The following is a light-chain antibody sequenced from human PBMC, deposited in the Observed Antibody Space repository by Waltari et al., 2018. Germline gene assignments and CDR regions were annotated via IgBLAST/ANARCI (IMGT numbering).Light chain of an antibody. CDR1: NIESKG. V-gene: IGLV3-21*02. Sequence: SYVLTQPPSLSVAPGQTAKISCGGNNIESKGGHWYKQKPGQAPLLVMYDDTERPSGIPERFAGSNSGNTASLTISRVDAGDEADYYCHVWDSNTGVFGGGTKLTVL. J-gene: IGLJ3*02. CDR3: HVWDSNTGV. CDR2: DDT.